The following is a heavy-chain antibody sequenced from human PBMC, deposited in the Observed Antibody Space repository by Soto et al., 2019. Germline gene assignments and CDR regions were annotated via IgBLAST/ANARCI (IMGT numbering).Heavy chain of an antibody. V-gene: IGHV4-4*08. CDR3: ASLHGARFDP. CDR2: ISSSGYT. J-gene: IGHJ5*02. D-gene: IGHD4-17*01. Sequence: SETLSLTCIVSGGSISTNYWSWIRQPPGKGLEWIGYISSSGYTNYNASLKSRITISIDTSKNQFSLKLTSVTAADTAVYYCASLHGARFDPWGQGTLVTVSS. CDR1: GGSISTNY.